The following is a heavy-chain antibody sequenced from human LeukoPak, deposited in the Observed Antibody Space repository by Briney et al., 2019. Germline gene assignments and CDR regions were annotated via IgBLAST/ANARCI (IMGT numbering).Heavy chain of an antibody. J-gene: IGHJ4*02. V-gene: IGHV3-9*01. CDR1: GFTFDDYA. CDR2: ITWNSGSI. D-gene: IGHD5-24*01. Sequence: GGSLRLSCAASGFTFDDYAMHWVRQAPGKGLEGVSGITWNSGSIGYADSVKGRFTISRDNAKNSLYLQMNSLRAEDTALYYCASSRDGYNPVDYWGQGTLVTVSS. CDR3: ASSRDGYNPVDY.